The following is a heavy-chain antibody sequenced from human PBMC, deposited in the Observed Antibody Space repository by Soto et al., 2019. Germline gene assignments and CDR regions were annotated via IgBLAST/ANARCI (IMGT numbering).Heavy chain of an antibody. D-gene: IGHD3-3*01. CDR3: VNHDFWSGARGLYYYGMDV. V-gene: IGHV3-64D*08. CDR1: GFTFSSYA. CDR2: ISSNGGST. Sequence: EVQLVESGGGLVQPGGSLRLSCSASGFTFSSYAMHWVRQAPGKGLEYVSAISSNGGSTYYADSVKGRFTISRDNSKNSLYLQMSSLRAEDTGVYYCVNHDFWSGARGLYYYGMDVWGQGSTVTVSS. J-gene: IGHJ6*02.